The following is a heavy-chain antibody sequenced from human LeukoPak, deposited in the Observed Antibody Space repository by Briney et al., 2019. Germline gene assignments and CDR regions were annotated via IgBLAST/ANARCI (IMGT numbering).Heavy chain of an antibody. Sequence: GASVKVSFKASGYTFTSYDITWVRQAPGQGLEWMGWISGYNGNTNYAQKLQGRVTIPTDTSTTPASMELTSLSSNDTAVYHCARLALEYQYQAHFDLWARGTQATVSS. CDR2: ISGYNGNT. CDR3: ARLALEYQYQAHFDL. V-gene: IGHV1-18*04. D-gene: IGHD2-2*01. CDR1: GYTFTSYD. J-gene: IGHJ2*01.